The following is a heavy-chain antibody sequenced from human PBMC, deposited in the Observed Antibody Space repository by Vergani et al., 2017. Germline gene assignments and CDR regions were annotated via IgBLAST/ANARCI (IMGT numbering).Heavy chain of an antibody. CDR1: GYSIRNGHY. D-gene: IGHD5-12*01. J-gene: IGHJ4*02. Sequence: QVQLQESGPGLVEPSETLSLTCAVSGYSIRNGHYWGWIRQPPGNGLEWIGSIYHSGSTHYNPSLKSRVTISVDTSKNDFSLKVTSVTAADTAVYYWTRQPQERASGPPSVPTWGQGISVIVSS. V-gene: IGHV4-38-2*01. CDR2: IYHSGST. CDR3: TRQPQERASGPPSVPT.